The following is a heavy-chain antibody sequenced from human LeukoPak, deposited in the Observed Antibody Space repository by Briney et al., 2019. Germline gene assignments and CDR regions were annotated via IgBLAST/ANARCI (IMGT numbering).Heavy chain of an antibody. J-gene: IGHJ4*02. V-gene: IGHV4-39*07. CDR1: GGSISSSSYY. D-gene: IGHD3-22*01. CDR3: ARGGKWLLLRGYDY. Sequence: SETLSLTCTVSGGSISSSSYYWGWIRQPPGKGLEWIGSIYYSGSTYYNPSLKSRVTISVDTSKNQFSLKLSSVTAADTAVYYCARGGKWLLLRGYDYWGQGTLVTVSS. CDR2: IYYSGST.